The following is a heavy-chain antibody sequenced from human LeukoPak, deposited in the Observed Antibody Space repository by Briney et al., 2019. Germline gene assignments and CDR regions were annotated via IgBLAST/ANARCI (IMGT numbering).Heavy chain of an antibody. V-gene: IGHV5-51*01. CDR3: ARHVADPRTNYGMDV. Sequence: GESMKISCKGSGYSFTSYWNGWVRQMPGKGLEWMGIIYPGDSDTRYSPSFQGQVTISADKSISTAYLQWSSLKALDTAMYYCARHVADPRTNYGMDVWGQGTTVTVSS. J-gene: IGHJ6*02. CDR1: GYSFTSYW. CDR2: IYPGDSDT. D-gene: IGHD6-19*01.